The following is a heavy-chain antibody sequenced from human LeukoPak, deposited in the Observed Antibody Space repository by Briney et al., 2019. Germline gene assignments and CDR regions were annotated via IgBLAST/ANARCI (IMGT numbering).Heavy chain of an antibody. V-gene: IGHV1-24*01. Sequence: GASVKVSCKVSGYTLTELSMHWVRQAPGKGLEWMGGFDPEDGETIYAQKFQGRVTMTEDTSTDTAYMELSSLRSEDTAVYYCAVPTYYYDSSGYQPYYFDYWGQGTLVTVSS. CDR3: AVPTYYYDSSGYQPYYFDY. CDR2: FDPEDGET. J-gene: IGHJ4*02. CDR1: GYTLTELS. D-gene: IGHD3-22*01.